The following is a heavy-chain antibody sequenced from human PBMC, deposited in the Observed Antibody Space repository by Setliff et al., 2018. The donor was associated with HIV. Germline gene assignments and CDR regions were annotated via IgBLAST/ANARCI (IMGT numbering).Heavy chain of an antibody. CDR1: GGSITNKY. CDR3: ARVVSRREDRGTWMKLWLAPYYMDV. V-gene: IGHV4-59*01. D-gene: IGHD3-10*01. Sequence: PSETLSLTCAVSGGSITNKYWSWIRQPPGKGLEWLGYVSSSGTTNYTPSLESRLTISVDTSKNQVSLRLSSLTAADTAVYFCARVVSRREDRGTWMKLWLAPYYMDVWGNGTTVTVSS. J-gene: IGHJ6*03. CDR2: VSSSGTT.